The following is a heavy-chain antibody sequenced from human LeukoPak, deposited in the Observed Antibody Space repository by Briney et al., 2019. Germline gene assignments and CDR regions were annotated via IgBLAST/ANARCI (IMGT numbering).Heavy chain of an antibody. CDR1: GFIFSNAW. J-gene: IGHJ4*02. Sequence: GGSLRLSCAASGFIFSNAWMSWVRQAPGKGLEWVGRIKSKTDGGTTDYAAPVKARFAISRDDSKSTLYLQMNSLKTEDTAVYYCITDTHSSSWNYFDYWGQGTLVTVSS. CDR3: ITDTHSSSWNYFDY. V-gene: IGHV3-15*01. CDR2: IKSKTDGGTT. D-gene: IGHD6-13*01.